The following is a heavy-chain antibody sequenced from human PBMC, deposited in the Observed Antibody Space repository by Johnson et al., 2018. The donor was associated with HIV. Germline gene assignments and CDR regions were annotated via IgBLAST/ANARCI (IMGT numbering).Heavy chain of an antibody. J-gene: IGHJ3*02. Sequence: QVQLVESGGGLVQPGGSLRLSCAASRFTFTNYAMHWVRQAPGTGLEWVAVISYDGSNKYYADSVKGRFTISRDNSKNTLYLQMNSLRAECTAVYYCARGHLAVAGTGDAFDIWGQGTMVTVSS. CDR3: ARGHLAVAGTGDAFDI. D-gene: IGHD6-19*01. CDR1: RFTFTNYA. CDR2: ISYDGSNK. V-gene: IGHV3-30-3*01.